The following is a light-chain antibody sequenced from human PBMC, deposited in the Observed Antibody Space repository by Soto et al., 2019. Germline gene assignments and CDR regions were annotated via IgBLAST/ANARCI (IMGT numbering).Light chain of an antibody. Sequence: EIVLTQSPATLSLSPGERATLSCRASQSFGNSLAWYQQKPGQAPRLLIYDASTRPTGIPARFSGSGSGTEFTLTISSLEPEDFAVYYCQQRGKWPLTFGGGTKVEIK. V-gene: IGKV3-11*01. CDR3: QQRGKWPLT. CDR2: DAS. CDR1: QSFGNS. J-gene: IGKJ4*01.